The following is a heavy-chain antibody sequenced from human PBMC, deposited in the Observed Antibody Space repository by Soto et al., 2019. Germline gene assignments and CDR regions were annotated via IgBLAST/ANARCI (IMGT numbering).Heavy chain of an antibody. CDR2: IYYSGST. CDR3: ARDYYGSGSPPLGY. Sequence: SETLSLTCTVSGGSISSYYWSWIRQPPGKGLEWIGYIYYSGSTNYNPSLKSRVTISVDTSKNQFSLKLSSVTAADTAVYYCARDYYGSGSPPLGYWGQGTLVTSPQ. V-gene: IGHV4-59*01. J-gene: IGHJ4*02. CDR1: GGSISSYY. D-gene: IGHD3-10*01.